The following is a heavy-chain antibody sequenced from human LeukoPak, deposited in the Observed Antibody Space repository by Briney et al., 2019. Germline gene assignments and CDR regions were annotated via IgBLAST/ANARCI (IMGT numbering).Heavy chain of an antibody. CDR2: IYYSGST. V-gene: IGHV4-59*01. Sequence: SETLSLTCTVSGGSISSYYWSWIRQPPGKGLEWIGYIYYSGSTNYNPSLKSRVTISVDTSKNQFSLKLSSVTAADTAVYYCARVVVTTDYYYYYMDVWGKGTTVTIS. CDR1: GGSISSYY. CDR3: ARVVVTTDYYYYYMDV. D-gene: IGHD5-12*01. J-gene: IGHJ6*03.